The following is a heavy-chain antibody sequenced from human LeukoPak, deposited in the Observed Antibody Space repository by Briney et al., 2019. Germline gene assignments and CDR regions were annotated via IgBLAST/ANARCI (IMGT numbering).Heavy chain of an antibody. V-gene: IGHV3-11*01. D-gene: IGHD2-8*01. J-gene: IGHJ4*01. Sequence: GGSLRLSCAASGFIFSDYYMSWIRQAPGKGLEWVSYISPSGSTVNYADSVKGGFTISRDNAKNSLYLQMNSLRADDTAVYYCARRTFGRNGFDYWGQGTLVTVSS. CDR3: ARRTFGRNGFDY. CDR2: ISPSGSTV. CDR1: GFIFSDYY.